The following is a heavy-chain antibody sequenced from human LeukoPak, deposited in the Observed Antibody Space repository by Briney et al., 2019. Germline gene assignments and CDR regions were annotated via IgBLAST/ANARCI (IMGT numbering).Heavy chain of an antibody. CDR3: VRDRGYCSGGTCYALWDY. CDR2: IKEDGGEK. CDR1: GFTFSNYW. Sequence: GGSLRLSCAASGFTFSNYWMTWVRQAPGKGLEWVAHIKEDGGEKHYVDPVKGRFTISRDNAKNSLYLQMNSLRAEDTAMYYCVRDRGYCSGGTCYALWDYWGQGALVTVSS. D-gene: IGHD2-15*01. J-gene: IGHJ4*02. V-gene: IGHV3-7*01.